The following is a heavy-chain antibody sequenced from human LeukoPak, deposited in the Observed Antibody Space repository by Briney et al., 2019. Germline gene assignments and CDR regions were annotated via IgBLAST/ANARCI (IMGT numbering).Heavy chain of an antibody. CDR1: GFTFSSYS. Sequence: GGSLRLSCAASGFTFSSYSMNWVRQAPGKGLEWVSSISSSSSYIYYADSVKGRFTISRDNAKNSLYLQMNSLRAEDTAVYYCASSPGYYGSGSYRDYWGQGTLVTVSS. J-gene: IGHJ4*02. D-gene: IGHD3-10*01. CDR3: ASSPGYYGSGSYRDY. V-gene: IGHV3-21*01. CDR2: ISSSSSYI.